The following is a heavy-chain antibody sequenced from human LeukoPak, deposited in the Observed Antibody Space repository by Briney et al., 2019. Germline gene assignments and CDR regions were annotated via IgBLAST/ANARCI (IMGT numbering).Heavy chain of an antibody. V-gene: IGHV3-74*01. CDR1: GFTFSSSW. Sequence: PGGSLRLSCAASGFTFSSSWMYWVRQAPGKGLVWVSRINSDESITTYADSVKGRFTISRDNAKNTLYLQMNSLRAEDTAVHYCVRDIHSADYGDNWGQGTLVTVSS. CDR3: VRDIHSADYGDN. CDR2: INSDESIT. D-gene: IGHD2-2*02. J-gene: IGHJ4*02.